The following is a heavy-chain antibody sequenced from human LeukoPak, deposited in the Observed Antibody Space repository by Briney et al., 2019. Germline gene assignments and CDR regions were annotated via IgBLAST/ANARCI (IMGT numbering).Heavy chain of an antibody. CDR2: IYYSGST. V-gene: IGHV4-30-4*02. CDR3: ARVGLQGAFDI. D-gene: IGHD5-24*01. J-gene: IGHJ3*02. CDR1: GGSISSGDYY. Sequence: PSETLSLTCTVSGGSISSGDYYWSWIRQPPGKGLEWIGYIYYSGSTYYNPSLKSRVTISVDTSKNQFSLKLSSVTAADTAVYYCARVGLQGAFDIWGQGTMVTVSS.